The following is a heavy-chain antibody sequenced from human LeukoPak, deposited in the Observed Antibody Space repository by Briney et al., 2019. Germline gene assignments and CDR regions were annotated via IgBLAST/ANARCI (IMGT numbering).Heavy chain of an antibody. CDR1: GFTFGDYG. Sequence: GGSLRLSCAASGFTFGDYGMSWFRRAPGKGLEWVGHIRSKTYGGTTEYATSIKGRFTISRDDSKSIAYLQMNSLRSEDTAVYYCTRDDNWGRENFDYWGQGTLVTVSS. V-gene: IGHV3-49*03. J-gene: IGHJ4*02. CDR3: TRDDNWGRENFDY. CDR2: IRSKTYGGTT. D-gene: IGHD7-27*01.